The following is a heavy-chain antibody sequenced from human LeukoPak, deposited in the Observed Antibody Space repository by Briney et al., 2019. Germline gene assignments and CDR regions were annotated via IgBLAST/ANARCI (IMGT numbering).Heavy chain of an antibody. CDR1: GGTFSSYA. J-gene: IGHJ3*02. CDR2: IIPIFGTA. CDR3: ARRATYDAFDI. Sequence: ASVKVSCKASGGTFSSYAISWVRQAPGQGLEWMGGIIPIFGTANYAQKFQGSVTITTDESTSTAYMELSSLRSEDTAVYYCARRATYDAFDIWGQGTMVTVSS. V-gene: IGHV1-69*05.